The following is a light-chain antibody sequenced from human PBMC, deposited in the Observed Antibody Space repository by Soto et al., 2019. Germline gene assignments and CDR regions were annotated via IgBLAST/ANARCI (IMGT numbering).Light chain of an antibody. J-gene: IGKJ4*01. CDR2: DAS. V-gene: IGKV1-5*01. Sequence: DIQMTQSPSTLSASIGARVPITCRASQSITTFLAWYQQKPGKAPQILIYDASKLEPGVPSRLSGGGSGTEFTLTISSLQPDDFATYYCQQYSTYPLTFGGGTKVDI. CDR1: QSITTF. CDR3: QQYSTYPLT.